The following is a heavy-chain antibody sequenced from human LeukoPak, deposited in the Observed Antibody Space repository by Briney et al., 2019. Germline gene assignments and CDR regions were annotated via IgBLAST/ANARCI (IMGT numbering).Heavy chain of an antibody. D-gene: IGHD3-22*01. CDR1: GFPFSGYA. Sequence: GSLRLSCAASGFPFSGYAIHWVRQAPGKGLEWVAVISHDGTNTYYADSVKGRFTISRDNSKNTLYLQMNSLRTEDTAVYYCARHRGPSLHSSGYFDYWGQGTLVTVSS. J-gene: IGHJ4*02. V-gene: IGHV3-30-3*01. CDR2: ISHDGTNT. CDR3: ARHRGPSLHSSGYFDY.